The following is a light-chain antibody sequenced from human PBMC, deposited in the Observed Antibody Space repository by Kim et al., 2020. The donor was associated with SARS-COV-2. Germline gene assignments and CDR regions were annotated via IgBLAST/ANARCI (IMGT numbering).Light chain of an antibody. V-gene: IGKV3D-15*01. CDR2: GAS. CDR1: QSISSN. Sequence: SPGERATLSCTASQSISSNLAWYQQKPGQAPRLLVCGASTRATGIPARFSGSGSGTEFTLTISSLQSEDFAIYYCQQYNNRPPWTFGQGTKVDIK. CDR3: QQYNNRPPWT. J-gene: IGKJ1*01.